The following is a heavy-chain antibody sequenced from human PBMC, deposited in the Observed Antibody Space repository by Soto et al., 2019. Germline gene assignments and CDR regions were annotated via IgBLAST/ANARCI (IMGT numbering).Heavy chain of an antibody. V-gene: IGHV3-23*01. J-gene: IGHJ4*02. CDR1: GFTFSSFA. D-gene: IGHD7-27*01. Sequence: EVRLLESGGGLVQPGGSLRLSCAASGFTFSSFAMSWVRQSPGRGPEWISRVFGGGYGPSYADSVKARFTISRDNSKNTLYLPIDSLRAEDTATYYCTKMLGMEVWESSFDFWGQGTLVTVSS. CDR3: TKMLGMEVWESSFDF. CDR2: VFGGGYGP.